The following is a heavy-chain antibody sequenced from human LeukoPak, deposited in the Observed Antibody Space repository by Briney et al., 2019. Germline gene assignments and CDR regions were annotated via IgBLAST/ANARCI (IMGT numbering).Heavy chain of an antibody. D-gene: IGHD3-22*01. CDR2: IWYDRSNK. J-gene: IGHJ4*02. V-gene: IGHV3-33*06. CDR3: AKGGYYYDSSGYLDY. CDR1: GFTFSSYG. Sequence: GGSLRLSCAASGFTFSSYGMHWVRQAPGKGLEWVAVIWYDRSNKYYADSVKGRFTISRDNPKNTLYLQMNSLRAEDTAVYYCAKGGYYYDSSGYLDYWGQGPLVTVSS.